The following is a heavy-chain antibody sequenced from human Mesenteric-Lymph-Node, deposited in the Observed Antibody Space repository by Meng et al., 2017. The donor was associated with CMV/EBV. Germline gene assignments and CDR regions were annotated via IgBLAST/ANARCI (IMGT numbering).Heavy chain of an antibody. CDR3: AKGLSIAAPG. J-gene: IGHJ4*02. CDR2: IKKDGSEI. CDR1: GFTLSDYW. D-gene: IGHD6-6*01. Sequence: GGSLRLSCGTSGFTLSDYWLSWVRRAPGKGLEWVASIKKDGSEIHYVDSVKGRFTISRDNAKNSLYLQMNSLRAEDTAVYYCAKGLSIAAPGWGQGTLVTVSS. V-gene: IGHV3-7*03.